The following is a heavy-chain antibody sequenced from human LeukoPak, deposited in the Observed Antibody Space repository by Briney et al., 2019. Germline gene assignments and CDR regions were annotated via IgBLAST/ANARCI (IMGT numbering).Heavy chain of an antibody. Sequence: PGGSLRLSCAASGFTFTNYAMTWVRQAPGKGLECVSYISGTSGTIYYADSVKGRFTISRDNAKNSLYLQMNSLRAEDTAVYYCVKTLKSWGQGTLVTVSS. V-gene: IGHV3-48*04. CDR3: VKTLKS. CDR1: GFTFTNYA. CDR2: ISGTSGTI. J-gene: IGHJ4*02.